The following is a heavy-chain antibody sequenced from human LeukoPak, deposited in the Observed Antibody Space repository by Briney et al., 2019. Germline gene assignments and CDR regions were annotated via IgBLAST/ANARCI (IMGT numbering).Heavy chain of an antibody. Sequence: PSETLSLTCTVSGGSIGSSSYYWGWIRQPPGKGLEWIGSIYYSGSTYYNPSLKSRVTISVDTSKNQFSLKLSSVTAADTAIYYCARETAAAGSFIAINDYWGQGTLVTVSS. V-gene: IGHV4-39*07. CDR1: GGSIGSSSYY. J-gene: IGHJ4*02. CDR2: IYYSGST. CDR3: ARETAAAGSFIAINDY. D-gene: IGHD6-13*01.